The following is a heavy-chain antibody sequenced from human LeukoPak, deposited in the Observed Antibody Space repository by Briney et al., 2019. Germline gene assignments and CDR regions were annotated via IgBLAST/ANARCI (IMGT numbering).Heavy chain of an antibody. Sequence: SQTLSLTCAISGDSVSSNTAAWNWIRQSPSRGLEWLGRTYYRANCFNDYAVSVKGRLTVNPDTSKNHFSLHLKYVTPEDTAVYYCARGGGSDSHFYYFGMDVWGKGTTVTVSS. J-gene: IGHJ6*04. V-gene: IGHV6-1*01. CDR1: GDSVSSNTAA. CDR3: ARGGGSDSHFYYFGMDV. CDR2: TYYRANCFN. D-gene: IGHD2-15*01.